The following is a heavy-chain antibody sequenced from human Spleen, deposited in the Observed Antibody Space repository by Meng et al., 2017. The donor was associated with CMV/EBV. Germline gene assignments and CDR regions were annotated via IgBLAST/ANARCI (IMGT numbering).Heavy chain of an antibody. Sequence: SETLSLTCTVSGGSMGRGTYHWAWIRQPPGKGLKWIGYIYYNGGTNYNPSLKSRVTISVDTSKNHFSLKLSSVTAADTAVYYCARGPRGYSYEKDWFDPRGQGTLVTVSS. CDR3: ARGPRGYSYEKDWFDP. CDR1: GGSMGRGTYH. V-gene: IGHV4-61*03. CDR2: IYYNGGT. D-gene: IGHD5-18*01. J-gene: IGHJ5*02.